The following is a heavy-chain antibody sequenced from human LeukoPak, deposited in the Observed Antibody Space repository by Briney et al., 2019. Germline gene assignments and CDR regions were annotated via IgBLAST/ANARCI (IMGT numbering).Heavy chain of an antibody. V-gene: IGHV1-2*06. CDR1: GYTFTCYY. Sequence: GASVKVSCQASGYTFTCYYMHWVRQAPGQGLEWMGRINPNSGGTNYAQTFQGRVTMTRDTSISTAYMELSRLRSDDTAVYYCARVTGSSWSFDYWGQGTLVTVSS. CDR2: INPNSGGT. D-gene: IGHD6-13*01. J-gene: IGHJ4*02. CDR3: ARVTGSSWSFDY.